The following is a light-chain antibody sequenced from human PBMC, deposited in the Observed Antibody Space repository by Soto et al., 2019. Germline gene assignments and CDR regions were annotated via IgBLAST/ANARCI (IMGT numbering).Light chain of an antibody. J-gene: IGLJ1*01. V-gene: IGLV2-14*01. Sequence: QSALTQPASVSGSPGQSITISCTGTISDVGGYNYVSWYQQHPGKAPKLMIYDVSNRPSGVSNRFSGSKSGNTASLTISGLQAGDEADYYCSSYTSSSTLVFGTGTKLTVL. CDR3: SSYTSSSTLV. CDR2: DVS. CDR1: ISDVGGYNY.